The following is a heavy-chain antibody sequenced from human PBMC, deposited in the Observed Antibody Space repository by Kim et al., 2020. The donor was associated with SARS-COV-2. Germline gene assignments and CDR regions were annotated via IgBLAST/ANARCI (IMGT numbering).Heavy chain of an antibody. CDR1: GGSISSYY. CDR2: IYYSGST. Sequence: SETLSLTCTVSGGSISSYYWSWIRQPPGKGLEWIGYIYYSGSTNYNPSLKSRVTISVDTSKNQFSLKLSSVTAADTAVYYCARGGQSRYYFDYWGQGTLV. CDR3: ARGGQSRYYFDY. J-gene: IGHJ4*02. V-gene: IGHV4-59*01. D-gene: IGHD3-10*01.